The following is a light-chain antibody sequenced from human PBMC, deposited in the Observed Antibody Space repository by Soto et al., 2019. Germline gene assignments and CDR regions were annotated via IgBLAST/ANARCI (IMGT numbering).Light chain of an antibody. J-gene: IGKJ5*01. CDR3: QQYESYPIA. Sequence: DIQMTQSPSTLSASVGDRVTITCRASQSIRSWLAWYQQKPGKAPKLLIYKASSLESGVPSRFSGSGSGTEFTLTISSLHPDDFATYYCQQYESYPIAFGQGTRLEIK. CDR2: KAS. CDR1: QSIRSW. V-gene: IGKV1-5*03.